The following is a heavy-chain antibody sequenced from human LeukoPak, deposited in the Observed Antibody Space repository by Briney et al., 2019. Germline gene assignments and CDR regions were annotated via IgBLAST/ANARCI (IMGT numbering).Heavy chain of an antibody. CDR3: TRDHCSGDNCPSFDY. CDR1: GYTFTSFG. CDR2: IGAYNGDT. D-gene: IGHD2-15*01. Sequence: ASVKVSCKPSGYTFTSFGISWVRQAPGQGLEWMGWIGAYNGDTNYAQKFQGRVTMTTDTSTSTAYMDLRSLRSDDTAVYYCTRDHCSGDNCPSFDYLGHGTLVTVSS. J-gene: IGHJ4*01. V-gene: IGHV1-18*04.